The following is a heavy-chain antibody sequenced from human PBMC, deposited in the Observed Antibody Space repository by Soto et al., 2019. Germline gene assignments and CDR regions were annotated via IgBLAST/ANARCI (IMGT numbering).Heavy chain of an antibody. J-gene: IGHJ6*02. CDR2: INHSGST. Sequence: PSETLSLTCAVYGGSFSGYYWSWIRQPPGKGLEWIGEINHSGSTNYNPSLKSRVTISVDTSKNQFSLKLSSVTAADTAVYYCAKARYCSGGSCLHYGMDVWGQGTTVTVSS. V-gene: IGHV4-34*01. D-gene: IGHD2-15*01. CDR3: AKARYCSGGSCLHYGMDV. CDR1: GGSFSGYY.